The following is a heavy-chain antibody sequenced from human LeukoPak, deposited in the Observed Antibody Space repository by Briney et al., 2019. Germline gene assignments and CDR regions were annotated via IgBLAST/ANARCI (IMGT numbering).Heavy chain of an antibody. CDR1: GYTXTSYG. V-gene: IGHV1-18*01. D-gene: IGHD3-22*01. CDR2: ISAYNGNT. CDR3: ARHIDSSVVFGMDV. J-gene: IGHJ6*02. Sequence: ASVKVSCKASGYTXTSYGISGVRQAPGQGLEWMGWISAYNGNTNYAQKLQGRVTMTTDTSTSTACMELRSLRSDDTAVYYCARHIDSSVVFGMDVWGQGTTVTVSS.